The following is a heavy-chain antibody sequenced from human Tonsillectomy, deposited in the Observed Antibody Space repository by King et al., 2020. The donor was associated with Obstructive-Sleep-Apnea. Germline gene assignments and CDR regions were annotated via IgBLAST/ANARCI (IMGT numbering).Heavy chain of an antibody. CDR1: GGSISSYY. CDR2: IYYSGST. CDR3: ARLPGGDAFDI. J-gene: IGHJ3*02. D-gene: IGHD3-16*01. Sequence: VQLQESGPGLVKPSETLSLTCTVSGGSISSYYWSWIRQPPGKGLEWIGYIYYSGSTNYNPSLKSRVTISVDTSKNQFSLKRSSVTAADTAVYYCARLPGGDAFDIWGQGTMVTVSS. V-gene: IGHV4-59*08.